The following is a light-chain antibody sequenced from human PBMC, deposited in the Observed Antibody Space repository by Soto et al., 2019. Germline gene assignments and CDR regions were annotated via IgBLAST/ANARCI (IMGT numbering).Light chain of an antibody. Sequence: QSALTQPASVSGSPGQSITISCTGTSSDVGGYNYVSWYQQHPCKAPKLMIYDVSNRPSGVSNRFSGSKSGNTASLTISGLQAEDEADYSCSSYTSSSTLYVFGTGTKLTVL. CDR3: SSYTSSSTLYV. CDR2: DVS. V-gene: IGLV2-14*01. J-gene: IGLJ1*01. CDR1: SSDVGGYNY.